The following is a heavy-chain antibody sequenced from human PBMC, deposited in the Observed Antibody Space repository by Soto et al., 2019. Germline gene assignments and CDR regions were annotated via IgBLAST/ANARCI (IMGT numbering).Heavy chain of an antibody. CDR2: IRSATDGGTT. J-gene: IGHJ4*02. CDR1: VFTFGASG. V-gene: IGHV3-49*03. D-gene: IGHD3-10*01. Sequence: PGGSLRLCSTAPVFTFGASGMSSYRQAPGKGLEWVGYIRSATDGGTTELAASVKGRFIISRDDSKSIAYLQMNTLKTEDRAVYYCCRDLPPYKYGKRFDYWGQGTLVTLSS. CDR3: CRDLPPYKYGKRFDY.